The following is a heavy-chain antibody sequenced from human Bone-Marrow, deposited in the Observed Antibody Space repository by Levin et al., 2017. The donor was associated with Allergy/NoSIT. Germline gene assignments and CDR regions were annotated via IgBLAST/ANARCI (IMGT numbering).Heavy chain of an antibody. J-gene: IGHJ4*02. CDR2: VGYDGDTE. Sequence: GGSLRLSCVGSELTFDNHGIHWVRQAPGKGLEWVSVVGYDGDTEHYADSVKGRFTVYRDNSKNSVYLQMSSLRPEDTALYYWARAAGNYRHDFDSWGRGIVVTVPS. V-gene: IGHV3-30*03. CDR1: ELTFDNHG. CDR3: ARAAGNYRHDFDS. D-gene: IGHD1-7*01.